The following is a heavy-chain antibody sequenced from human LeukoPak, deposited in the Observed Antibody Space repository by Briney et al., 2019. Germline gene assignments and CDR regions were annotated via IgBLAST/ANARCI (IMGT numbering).Heavy chain of an antibody. D-gene: IGHD6-13*01. CDR3: AKSPYRGGSSWTEFDY. Sequence: GGSLRLSCAASGFTFSSYWMSWVRQAPGKGLEWVANIKQDGSEKYYVDSVKGRFTISRDNAKNSLYLQMNSLRAEDTAVYYCAKSPYRGGSSWTEFDYWGQGTLVTVSS. V-gene: IGHV3-7*01. J-gene: IGHJ4*02. CDR2: IKQDGSEK. CDR1: GFTFSSYW.